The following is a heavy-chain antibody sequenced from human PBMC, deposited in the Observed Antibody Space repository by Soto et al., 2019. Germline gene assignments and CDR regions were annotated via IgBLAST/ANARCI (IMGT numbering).Heavy chain of an antibody. CDR1: GYTFTSYG. J-gene: IGHJ4*02. CDR2: ISAYNGNT. Sequence: ASVKVSCKASGYTFTSYGISWVRQAPGQGLEWMGWISAYNGNTNYAQKIQGRVTMTTDKSTSTAYMELRSLRSDDTAVYYCARGSGSYQFGRLYYFDYWGQGTLVTVSS. D-gene: IGHD1-26*01. V-gene: IGHV1-18*01. CDR3: ARGSGSYQFGRLYYFDY.